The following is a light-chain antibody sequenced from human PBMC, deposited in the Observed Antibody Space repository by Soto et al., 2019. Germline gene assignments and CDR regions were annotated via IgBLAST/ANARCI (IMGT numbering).Light chain of an antibody. CDR2: AAS. V-gene: IGKV1-27*01. CDR3: QKYNSAPQT. J-gene: IGKJ1*01. CDR1: QGNSNY. Sequence: DIQMTQSPSSLSASVGDRVTITCRASQGNSNYLAWYQQKPGKVPKLLIYAASTLQSGVPSRFSGSGSGTDFTLTISSLQPEDVATYYCQKYNSAPQTFGQGTKVEIK.